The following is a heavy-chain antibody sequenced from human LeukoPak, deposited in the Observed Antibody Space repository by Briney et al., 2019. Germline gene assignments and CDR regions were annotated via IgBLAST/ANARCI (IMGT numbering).Heavy chain of an antibody. J-gene: IGHJ3*02. CDR3: GYGLWNAFDI. V-gene: IGHV4-39*01. CDR2: IYYSGST. Sequence: SETLSLTCTVSGGSISSSSYYRGWIRQPPGKGLEWIGSIYYSGSTYYNPSLKSRVTISVDTSKNQFSLKLSSVTAADTAVYYCGYGLWNAFDIWGQGTMVTVSS. CDR1: GGSISSSSYY. D-gene: IGHD3-16*01.